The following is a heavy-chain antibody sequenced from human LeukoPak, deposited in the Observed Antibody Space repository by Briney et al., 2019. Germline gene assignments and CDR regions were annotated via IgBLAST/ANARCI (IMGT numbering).Heavy chain of an antibody. J-gene: IGHJ6*03. CDR2: IKPEGREK. CDR3: ASPSSGWYNYCYYRDV. V-gene: IGHV3-7*01. CDR1: GFTLSSYW. Sequence: GGSLRLSCAASGFTLSSYWMSWVRQAPGKGLEWVANIKPEGREKYYGGSVKGRFTISRDTAKNSLYLQMNSLRAEDSAVFYCASPSSGWYNYCYYRDVWGKGTTVTVSS. D-gene: IGHD6-19*01.